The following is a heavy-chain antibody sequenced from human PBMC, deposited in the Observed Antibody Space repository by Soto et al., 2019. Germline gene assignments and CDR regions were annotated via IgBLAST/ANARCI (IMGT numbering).Heavy chain of an antibody. J-gene: IGHJ4*02. Sequence: ASVKVSCKVSGYTLTELSMHWMRQAPGKGLEWMGGFDPEDGETIYAQKFQGRVTMTEDTSTDTAYMELSSLRSEDTALYYCATAVLVATILTTGGNFDYWGQGTLVTVSS. CDR1: GYTLTELS. D-gene: IGHD5-12*01. CDR2: FDPEDGET. CDR3: ATAVLVATILTTGGNFDY. V-gene: IGHV1-24*01.